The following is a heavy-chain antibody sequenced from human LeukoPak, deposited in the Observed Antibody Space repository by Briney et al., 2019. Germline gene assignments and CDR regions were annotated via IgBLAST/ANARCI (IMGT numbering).Heavy chain of an antibody. V-gene: IGHV1-69*01. D-gene: IGHD6-19*01. CDR1: GGTFSSYA. CDR2: IIPIFGTA. J-gene: IGHJ6*04. CDR3: AREGVEQWLVGRLDV. Sequence: SVEVSCKASGGTFSSYAISWVRQAPGQGLEWMGGIIPIFGTANYAQKFQGRVTITADESTSTAYMELSSLRSEDTAVYYCAREGVEQWLVGRLDVWGKGTTVTASS.